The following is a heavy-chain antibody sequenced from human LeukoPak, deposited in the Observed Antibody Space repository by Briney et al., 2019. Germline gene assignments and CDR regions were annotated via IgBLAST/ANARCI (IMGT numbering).Heavy chain of an antibody. V-gene: IGHV3-9*01. D-gene: IGHD3-16*01. J-gene: IGHJ4*02. CDR1: GFTFDDYV. Sequence: HSGGSLRLSCAASGFTFDDYVMHWVRQAPGKGLEWVSGISWNSGSIGYADSVKGRFTISRDNAKNSLYLQMNSLRTEDTALYYCVAPDGGSHRWGQGTLVTVSS. CDR3: VAPDGGSHR. CDR2: ISWNSGSI.